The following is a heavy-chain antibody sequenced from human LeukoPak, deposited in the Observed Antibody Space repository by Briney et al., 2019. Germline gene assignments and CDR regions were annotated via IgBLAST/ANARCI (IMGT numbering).Heavy chain of an antibody. CDR2: INAGNGNT. J-gene: IGHJ4*02. D-gene: IGHD5-18*01. Sequence: ASVKVSCKASGYTFTSYAMHWVRQAPGQRLEWMGWINAGNGNTKYSQKFQGRVTITRDTSASTAYMELSSLRSEDTAVYYCARVVDVNSYGLFDYWAREPWSPSPQ. CDR3: ARVVDVNSYGLFDY. CDR1: GYTFTSYA. V-gene: IGHV1-3*01.